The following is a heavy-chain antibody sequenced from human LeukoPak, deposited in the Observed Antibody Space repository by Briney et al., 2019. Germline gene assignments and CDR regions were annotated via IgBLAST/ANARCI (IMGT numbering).Heavy chain of an antibody. Sequence: GGSLRLSCAASGFTVSSNYMSWVRQAPGKGLEWVSVIYSGGSTYYADSVKGRFTISRHNSKNTLYLQMNSLRAEDTAVYYCVRVLRHCSGGSCYSPYGMDVWGQGTTVTVSS. CDR1: GFTVSSNY. CDR3: VRVLRHCSGGSCYSPYGMDV. V-gene: IGHV3-53*04. D-gene: IGHD2-15*01. CDR2: IYSGGST. J-gene: IGHJ6*02.